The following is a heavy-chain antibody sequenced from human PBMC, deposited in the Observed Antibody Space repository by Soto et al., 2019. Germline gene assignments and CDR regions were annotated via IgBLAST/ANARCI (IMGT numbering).Heavy chain of an antibody. D-gene: IGHD1-26*01. V-gene: IGHV3-74*01. J-gene: IGHJ4*02. CDR1: GFTFSSYW. CDR2: INSDGSST. Sequence: GGSLRLSCAASGFTFSSYWMHWVRQAPGKGLVWVSRINSDGSSTSYADSVKGRFTISRDNAKNTLYLQMNSLRAEDTAVYYCASARSGSYHIFDYWGQGTLVTVSS. CDR3: ASARSGSYHIFDY.